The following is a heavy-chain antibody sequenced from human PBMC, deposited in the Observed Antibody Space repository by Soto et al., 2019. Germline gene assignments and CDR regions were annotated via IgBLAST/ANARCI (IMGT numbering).Heavy chain of an antibody. D-gene: IGHD6-13*01. Sequence: KVSCKASGFTFTSSAVQWVRQARGQRLEWIGWIVVGSGNTNYAQKFQERVTITRDMSTSTAYMELSSLRSEDTAVYYCAAERIAAAGDYFDYWGQGTLVTVSS. CDR2: IVVGSGNT. CDR3: AAERIAAAGDYFDY. V-gene: IGHV1-58*01. CDR1: GFTFTSSA. J-gene: IGHJ4*02.